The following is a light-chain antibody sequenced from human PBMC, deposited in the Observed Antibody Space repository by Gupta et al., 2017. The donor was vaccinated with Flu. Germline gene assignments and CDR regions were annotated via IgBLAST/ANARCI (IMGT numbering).Light chain of an antibody. CDR3: PSDDSSRTCVV. V-gene: IGLV3-25*01. J-gene: IGLJ2*01. CDR1: ALANQF. Sequence: GQPAKITCSGDALANQFAYWYQQRPGQAPLLLIYKDTERPSKIPARFSGSSSGNTATLNITAVQAEEEADYYWPSDDSSRTCVVFGGGTKLTVL. CDR2: KDT.